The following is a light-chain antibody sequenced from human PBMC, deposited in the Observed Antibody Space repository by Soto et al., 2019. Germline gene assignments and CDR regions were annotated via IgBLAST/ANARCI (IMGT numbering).Light chain of an antibody. CDR2: GSS. J-gene: IGKJ1*01. Sequence: IILTQSPGTLSLSPGERATLSCRASQSVSSQFLAWYQQKPGQAPRLLIYGSSVRATGIPDRFSGSGSGTDFTLTITRLEPGDFAVYYCQQYGSSRTFGQGTKVEMK. CDR3: QQYGSSRT. V-gene: IGKV3-20*01. CDR1: QSVSSQF.